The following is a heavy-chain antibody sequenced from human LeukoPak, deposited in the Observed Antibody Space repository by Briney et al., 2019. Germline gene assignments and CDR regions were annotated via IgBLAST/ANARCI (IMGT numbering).Heavy chain of an antibody. J-gene: IGHJ4*02. CDR1: GFTYSSYG. Sequence: TGGSLRLSCAESGFTYSSYGMHWVRQAPGKGLEWVAFIRYDGSNKYYADSVKGRFTISRDNSKNTLYLQMNSLRAEDTAVYYCANSFEYYDSGDYWGQGTLVTVSS. D-gene: IGHD3-22*01. CDR2: IRYDGSNK. V-gene: IGHV3-30*02. CDR3: ANSFEYYDSGDY.